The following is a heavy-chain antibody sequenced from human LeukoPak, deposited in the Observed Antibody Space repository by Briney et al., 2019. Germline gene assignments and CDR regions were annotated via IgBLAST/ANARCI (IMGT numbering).Heavy chain of an antibody. J-gene: IGHJ4*02. CDR3: AKGPSPSDEVTDHFDY. Sequence: QSGGSLRLSCAASGFTFSSYAMSWVRHAPGKGLEWVSAISGSGGSTYYADSVKVRFTISRDNSKNTLYLQMTSLRAEDTAVYYCAKGPSPSDEVTDHFDYWGQGTLVTVSS. CDR1: GFTFSSYA. CDR2: ISGSGGST. V-gene: IGHV3-23*01. D-gene: IGHD1-14*01.